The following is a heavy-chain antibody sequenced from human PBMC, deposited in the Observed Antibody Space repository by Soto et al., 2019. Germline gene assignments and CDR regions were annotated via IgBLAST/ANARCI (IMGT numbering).Heavy chain of an antibody. J-gene: IGHJ4*02. Sequence: QVPLVQSGAEVKKPGASVTVSCKTSGYTPTNYDIGWVRQAPGQGLEWMGWISAYNGNTNSAQKLQXXXTXTTDTSTRTAYMELRSLRSDDTAVYYCASALYRSGTYYAFDNWGQGTLVTVSS. CDR3: ASALYRSGTYYAFDN. CDR2: ISAYNGNT. CDR1: GYTPTNYD. D-gene: IGHD1-26*01. V-gene: IGHV1-18*01.